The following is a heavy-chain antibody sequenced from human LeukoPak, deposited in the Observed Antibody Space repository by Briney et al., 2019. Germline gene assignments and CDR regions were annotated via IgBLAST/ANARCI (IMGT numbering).Heavy chain of an antibody. D-gene: IGHD3-22*01. CDR1: GGSISSSNW. CDR3: ARVAYYSDRSAFAFFDY. CDR2: IYHSGST. Sequence: SETLSLTCAVSGGSISSSNWWSWVRQPPGKGLDWIGEIYHSGSTNYNPSLKSRVTISVDKSKNQFSLKLSSVTAADTAVYYCARVAYYSDRSAFAFFDYWGRGTLVTVSS. V-gene: IGHV4-4*02. J-gene: IGHJ4*02.